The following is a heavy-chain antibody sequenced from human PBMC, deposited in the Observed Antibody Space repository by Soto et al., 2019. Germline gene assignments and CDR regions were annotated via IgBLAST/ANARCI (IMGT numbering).Heavy chain of an antibody. CDR1: GDSVSSNSAA. D-gene: IGHD6-13*01. Sequence: SQTLSLTCTISGDSVSSNSAAWNWIRQSPSRGLEWLGRTYYRSKWYNDYAVSVKSRITINPDTSKNQFSLQVNSVTPEDTAVYYCGRAVSSSWYVFGWDYWGQGALVTVSS. J-gene: IGHJ4*02. CDR3: GRAVSSSWYVFGWDY. CDR2: TYYRSKWYN. V-gene: IGHV6-1*01.